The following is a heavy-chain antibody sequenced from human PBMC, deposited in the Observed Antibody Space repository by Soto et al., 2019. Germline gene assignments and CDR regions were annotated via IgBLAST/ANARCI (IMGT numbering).Heavy chain of an antibody. CDR2: INHSGST. CDR1: GGSFSGYY. V-gene: IGHV4-34*01. CDR3: ASERPYDSSGRLDY. Sequence: SETLSLTCAVYGGSFSGYYWSWIRQPPGKGLEWIGEINHSGSTNYNPSLKSRVTISVDTSKNQFSLKLSSVTAADTAVYYCASERPYDSSGRLDYWGQGTLVTVSS. D-gene: IGHD3-22*01. J-gene: IGHJ4*02.